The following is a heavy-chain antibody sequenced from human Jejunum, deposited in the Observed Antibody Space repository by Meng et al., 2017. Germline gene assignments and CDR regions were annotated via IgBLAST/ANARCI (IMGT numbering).Heavy chain of an antibody. CDR1: GGSVSSAASY. D-gene: IGHD6-6*01. Sequence: QVAVQEAGPGLVRPSETLSLTCTVSGGSVSSAASYWNWIRQPPGKGLEWIGYIYYSGGTTYSPSLNSRVTISIDTAKNQVSLKVSSVTAADTAVYYCAHSSSSSSFGFDYWGQGTLVTVSS. CDR2: IYYSGGT. CDR3: AHSSSSSSFGFDY. V-gene: IGHV4-61*08. J-gene: IGHJ4*02.